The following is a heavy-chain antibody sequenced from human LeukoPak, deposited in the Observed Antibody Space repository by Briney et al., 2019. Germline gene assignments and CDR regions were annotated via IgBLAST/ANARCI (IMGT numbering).Heavy chain of an antibody. CDR1: GFTASSNY. D-gene: IGHD3-9*01. CDR2: ISSSSSYI. CDR3: ARDPKQYYDILTGLYYMDV. Sequence: PGGSLRLSCAASGFTASSNYMSWVRQAPGKGLEWVSSISSSSSYIYYADSVKGRFTISRDNAKNSLYLQMNSLRAEDTAVYYCARDPKQYYDILTGLYYMDVWGKGTTVTVSS. V-gene: IGHV3-21*01. J-gene: IGHJ6*03.